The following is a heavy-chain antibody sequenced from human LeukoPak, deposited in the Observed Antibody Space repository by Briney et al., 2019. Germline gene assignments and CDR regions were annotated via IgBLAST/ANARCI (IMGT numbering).Heavy chain of an antibody. CDR3: ARGRDHAFDI. Sequence: GGSLRLSCAASGLAFSSSAMNWVRQTAGKRLEWLSYSSASSSDVYYADSVKGRFTISRDNAKSSLYLQMNSLTAEDTAIYFCARGRDHAFDIWGQGTRLTVSS. CDR1: GLAFSSSA. CDR2: SSASSSDV. V-gene: IGHV3-48*01. J-gene: IGHJ3*02.